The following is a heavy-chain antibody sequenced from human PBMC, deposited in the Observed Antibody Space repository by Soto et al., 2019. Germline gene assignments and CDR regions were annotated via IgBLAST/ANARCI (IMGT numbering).Heavy chain of an antibody. CDR1: GYSFTGQY. Sequence: GASVKVSCKTSGYSFTGQYIHWVRQAPGQGLEGMGIINPSGDSTNYAQKFQGRIVMTSDASTSTVYVELSSLRSEDTATYYCARLFGAHNSLPFWFGYFDYWGQGTLVTVSS. J-gene: IGHJ4*02. V-gene: IGHV1-46*01. CDR3: ARLFGAHNSLPFWFGYFDY. CDR2: INPSGDST. D-gene: IGHD3-3*01.